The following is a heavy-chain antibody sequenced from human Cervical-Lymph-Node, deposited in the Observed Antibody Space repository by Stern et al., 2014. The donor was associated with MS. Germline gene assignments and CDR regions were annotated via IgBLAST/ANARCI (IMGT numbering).Heavy chain of an antibody. Sequence: QLVDSGGDLVQPGRSLSLSYAASGFTFDDYAMHWVRHAPGKGLQCVSGISWKSGSIGYADSVKGRFPISRDNAKNSLYLQINSLRAEDTALYYCEKVSGDYWYFDLGGRGTLVTVSS. CDR3: EKVSGDYWYFDL. CDR2: ISWKSGSI. CDR1: GFTFDDYA. D-gene: IGHD3-10*01. J-gene: IGHJ2*01. V-gene: IGHV3-9*01.